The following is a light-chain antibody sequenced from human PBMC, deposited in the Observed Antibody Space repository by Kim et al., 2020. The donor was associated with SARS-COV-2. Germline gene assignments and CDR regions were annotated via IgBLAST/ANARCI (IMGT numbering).Light chain of an antibody. J-gene: IGKJ1*01. V-gene: IGKV3-15*01. CDR3: QQYHDWLWT. Sequence: EIVITQSPAIVSGSPGERVTLSCRASQSVKTNLAWFRQNPGQAPRLLIYNAASRATGIPARFSGSGSGTEFTLTISGLQSEDFALYYCQQYHDWLWTFGQGTKVDIK. CDR2: NAA. CDR1: QSVKTN.